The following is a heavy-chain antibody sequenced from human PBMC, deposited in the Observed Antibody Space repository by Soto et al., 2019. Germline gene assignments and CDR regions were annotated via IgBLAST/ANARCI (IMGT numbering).Heavy chain of an antibody. J-gene: IGHJ4*02. CDR1: GYTFTSYG. CDR2: ISAYNGNT. Sequence: ASVKVSCKASGYTFTSYGISWVRQAPGQGLEWMGWISAYNGNTNCAQKLQGRVTMTTDTSTSTAYMELRSLRSDDTAVYYCASTPSSGWSLTWLDYWGQGTLVTVSS. V-gene: IGHV1-18*04. CDR3: ASTPSSGWSLTWLDY. D-gene: IGHD6-19*01.